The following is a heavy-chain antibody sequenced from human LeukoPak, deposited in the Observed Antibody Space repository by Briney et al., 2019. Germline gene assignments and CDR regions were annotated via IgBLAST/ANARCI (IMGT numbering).Heavy chain of an antibody. Sequence: GSLRLSCAVSGLLFSDAWMSWVRQAPGKGLEWVGRIKGRTDRETTHFAAPVKGRFTISRDVSQNTLHLQMNSLRTEDTAVYYCTYMTTVFTVDFWGQGTLVTVSS. D-gene: IGHD4-17*01. CDR3: TYMTTVFTVDF. CDR1: GLLFSDAW. J-gene: IGHJ4*02. CDR2: IKGRTDRETT. V-gene: IGHV3-15*01.